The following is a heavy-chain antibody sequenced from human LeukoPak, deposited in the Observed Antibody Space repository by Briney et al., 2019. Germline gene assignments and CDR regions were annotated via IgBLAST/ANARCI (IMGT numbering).Heavy chain of an antibody. Sequence: GGSLRLSCAASGFTVGSNYMSWVRQAPGKGLEWVSIIYRGGSTNYADSVKGRFTISRDNAKNSLYLQMNSLRAEDTAVYYCARLYYYDSSGYYYGAPNFDYWGQGTLVTVSS. CDR1: GFTVGSNY. CDR3: ARLYYYDSSGYYYGAPNFDY. J-gene: IGHJ4*02. D-gene: IGHD3-22*01. CDR2: IYRGGST. V-gene: IGHV3-53*01.